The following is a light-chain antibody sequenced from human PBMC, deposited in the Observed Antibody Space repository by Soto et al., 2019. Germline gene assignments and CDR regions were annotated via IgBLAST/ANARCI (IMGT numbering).Light chain of an antibody. CDR1: NSNIGANS. Sequence: QSVLTQPPSVSAAPGQKVTISCSGSNSNIGANSVSWYRHLPGTAPKVVIYDDDKRPSGIPDRFSGSKSGTSATLDITGLQIGDEADYYCGTWHSTLSVEWVFGGGTKVTVL. CDR2: DDD. V-gene: IGLV1-51*01. CDR3: GTWHSTLSVEWV. J-gene: IGLJ3*02.